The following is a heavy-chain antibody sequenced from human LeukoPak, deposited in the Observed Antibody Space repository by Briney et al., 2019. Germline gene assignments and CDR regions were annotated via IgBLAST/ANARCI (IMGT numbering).Heavy chain of an antibody. J-gene: IGHJ3*02. CDR1: GGSISSSSYY. CDR2: IYYSGST. CDR3: ARHPSFGVAIDAFDI. V-gene: IGHV4-39*01. Sequence: SETLSLTCTVSGGSISSSSYYWGWIRQPPGKGLEWIGSIYYSGSTYYNPSLKSRVTISVVTSKNQFSLKLSSVTAADTAVYYCARHPSFGVAIDAFDIWGQGTMVTVSS. D-gene: IGHD3-3*01.